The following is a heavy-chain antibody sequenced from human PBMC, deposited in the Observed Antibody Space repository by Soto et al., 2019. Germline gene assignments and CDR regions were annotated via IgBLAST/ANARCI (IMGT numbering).Heavy chain of an antibody. Sequence: QVQLVQSGAVVKKPGASVKVSCKASGYNFMPYGVNWVRQAPGQGLEWMGWISPWKGNTNYAQSFQGRVTMTTDTSTSTAYMELRSLTSDDTAVYYCARDLDPSGSYYTDYWGPGTLVIVSS. CDR3: ARDLDPSGSYYTDY. V-gene: IGHV1-18*04. CDR1: GYNFMPYG. CDR2: ISPWKGNT. J-gene: IGHJ4*02. D-gene: IGHD3-10*01.